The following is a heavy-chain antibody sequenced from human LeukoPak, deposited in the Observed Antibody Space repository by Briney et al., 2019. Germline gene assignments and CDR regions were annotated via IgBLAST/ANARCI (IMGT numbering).Heavy chain of an antibody. V-gene: IGHV3-30*18. J-gene: IGHJ4*02. CDR3: AKDNGYSYGYYFDY. Sequence: GGSLRLSCAASGFPFSSYGIHWVRQAPAKGLEWVAVISYDGTNKYYADSVKGRFTISRDNSKNTLYLQMNSLRADDTAVYFCAKDNGYSYGYYFDYWGQGTLVTVSS. CDR1: GFPFSSYG. CDR2: ISYDGTNK. D-gene: IGHD5-18*01.